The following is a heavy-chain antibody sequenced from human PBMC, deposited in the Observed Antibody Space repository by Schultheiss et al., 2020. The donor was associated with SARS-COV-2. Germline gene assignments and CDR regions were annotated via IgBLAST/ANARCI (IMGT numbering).Heavy chain of an antibody. J-gene: IGHJ6*02. CDR2: IYYSGST. V-gene: IGHV4-39*07. CDR3: ATNIVVVVAATRDYYYGMDV. CDR1: GGSISSGGYY. Sequence: SETLSLTCTVSGGSISSGGYYWGWIRQPPGKGLEWIGSIYYSGSTYYNPSLKSRVTISVDTSKNQFSLKLSSVTAADTAVYYCATNIVVVVAATRDYYYGMDVWGQGTTVTVSS. D-gene: IGHD2-15*01.